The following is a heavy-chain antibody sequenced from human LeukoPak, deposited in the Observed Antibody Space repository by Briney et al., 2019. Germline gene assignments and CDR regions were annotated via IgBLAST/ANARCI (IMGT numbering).Heavy chain of an antibody. CDR3: AKDRDGDYVG. V-gene: IGHV3-53*01. D-gene: IGHD4-17*01. CDR2: IYSGGST. CDR1: GFTVSSNY. J-gene: IGHJ4*02. Sequence: GGSLRLSCAASGFTVSSNYMSWVRQAPGKGLEWVSIIYSGGSTFYADSVKGRFTISRDNSKNTLYLQMNSLRAEDTAVYYCAKDRDGDYVGWGQGTLVTVSS.